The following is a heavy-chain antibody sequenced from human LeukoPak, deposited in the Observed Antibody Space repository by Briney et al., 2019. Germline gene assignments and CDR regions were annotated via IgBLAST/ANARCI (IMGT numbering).Heavy chain of an antibody. V-gene: IGHV1-18*03. CDR3: ARGVVGRGRRYSYDNYYYMDV. CDR2: ISAYNGNT. Sequence: GASVKVSCKASGYTFTSYGISWVRQAPGQGLEWMGWISAYNGNTNYAQEFQGRVTITRDTSASTAYMELSSLRSEDMAVYYCARGVVGRGRRYSYDNYYYMDVWGKGTTVTVSS. J-gene: IGHJ6*03. D-gene: IGHD5-18*01. CDR1: GYTFTSYG.